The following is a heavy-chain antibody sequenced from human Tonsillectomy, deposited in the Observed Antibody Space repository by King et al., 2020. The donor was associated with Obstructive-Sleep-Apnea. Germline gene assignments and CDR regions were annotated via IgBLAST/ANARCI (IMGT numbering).Heavy chain of an antibody. CDR3: ARTRGGYYPVFDY. V-gene: IGHV4-30-2*01. J-gene: IGHJ4*02. CDR2: IYHSGST. D-gene: IGHD3-22*01. Sequence: QLQESGSGLVKPSQTLSLTCAVSGGSISSGGYSWSWIRQPPGKGLEWIGYIYHSGSTYYNPSLKSRVTISVDRSKNQFSLKLSSVTAADTAVYYCARTRGGYYPVFDYWGQGTLVTVSS. CDR1: GGSISSGGYS.